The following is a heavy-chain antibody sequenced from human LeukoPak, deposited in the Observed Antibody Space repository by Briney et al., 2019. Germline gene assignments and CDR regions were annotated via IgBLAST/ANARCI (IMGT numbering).Heavy chain of an antibody. CDR2: IYDSGSNA. J-gene: IGHJ3*02. CDR3: ARAHDILTGYYNGAFDI. Sequence: SETLSLTCTVSGSSITSYYWSWIRQPPGKGLEWIGYIYDSGSNADYNPSLKSRVTISVDTSENQFSLKLSSVTAADTAVYYCARAHDILTGYYNGAFDIWGQGTMVTVSS. CDR1: GSSITSYY. V-gene: IGHV4-59*01. D-gene: IGHD3-9*01.